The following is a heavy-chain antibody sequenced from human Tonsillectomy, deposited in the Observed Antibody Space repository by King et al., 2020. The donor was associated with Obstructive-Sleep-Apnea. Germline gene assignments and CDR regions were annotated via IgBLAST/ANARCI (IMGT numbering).Heavy chain of an antibody. V-gene: IGHV4-34*01. J-gene: IGHJ6*02. D-gene: IGHD3-10*01. Sequence: VQLQQWGAGLLKPSETLSLTCAVYGGSFSGYYWSWIRQPPGKGLEWIGEINHSGSTNYNPSLKSRVTISVDTSKNQFSLKLSSVTAADTAVYYCARGLGGGLGDDYYYYGMDVWGQGTTVTVSS. CDR2: INHSGST. CDR1: GGSFSGYY. CDR3: ARGLGGGLGDDYYYYGMDV.